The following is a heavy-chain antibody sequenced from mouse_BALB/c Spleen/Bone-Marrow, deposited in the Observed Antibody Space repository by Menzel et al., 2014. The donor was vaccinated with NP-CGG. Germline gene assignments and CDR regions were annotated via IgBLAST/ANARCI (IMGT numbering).Heavy chain of an antibody. V-gene: IGHV1S127*01. Sequence: QVQIQQPGAELVKPGASVKMSCKASGYTFTSYWMHWVKQRPGQGLEWIGVIDPSDSYTSYNQKFKGKATLTVDTSSSTAYMQLSSLTSEDSAVYYCTRGDYDWYFDVWGAGTTVTVSS. CDR1: GYTFTSYW. J-gene: IGHJ1*01. CDR3: TRGDYDWYFDV. CDR2: IDPSDSYT. D-gene: IGHD2-4*01.